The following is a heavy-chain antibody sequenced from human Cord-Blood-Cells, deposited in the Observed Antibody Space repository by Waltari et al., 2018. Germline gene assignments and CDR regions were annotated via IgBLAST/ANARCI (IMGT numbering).Heavy chain of an antibody. Sequence: EVQLVQSGAAVKKPGEPLTISCQGSGYSFTNYWIGWVRQMPGKGLEWMGIIYPGDSDTRYSPSFQGQVTISADKSISTAYLQWSSLKASDTAMYYCARLTPDCSSTNCYAFDIWGQGTMVTVSS. CDR2: IYPGDSDT. J-gene: IGHJ3*02. CDR3: ARLTPDCSSTNCYAFDI. CDR1: GYSFTNYW. D-gene: IGHD2-2*01. V-gene: IGHV5-51*01.